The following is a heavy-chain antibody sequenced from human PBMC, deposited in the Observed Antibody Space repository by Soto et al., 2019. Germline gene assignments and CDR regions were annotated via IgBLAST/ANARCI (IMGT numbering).Heavy chain of an antibody. J-gene: IGHJ5*02. Sequence: GESLKISCKGSGYSFTSYWIGWVRQMPGKGLEWMGIIYPSDSDTRYSPSFQGQVTISADKSISTAYLQWSSLKASDTAMYYCARHAIDCSSTSCYRSNWFDPWGQGTLVTVSS. CDR3: ARHAIDCSSTSCYRSNWFDP. CDR2: IYPSDSDT. CDR1: GYSFTSYW. V-gene: IGHV5-51*01. D-gene: IGHD2-2*01.